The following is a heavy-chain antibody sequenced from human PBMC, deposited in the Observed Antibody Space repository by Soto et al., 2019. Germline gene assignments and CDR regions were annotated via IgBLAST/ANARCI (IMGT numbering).Heavy chain of an antibody. Sequence: QLQLQESGSGLVKPSQTLSLTCAVSGGSISSGGYSWSWIRQPPGKGLEWIGYIYHSGSTYYNPSPKSRVTLSVDRSTNQFALKLSSVTAADTAVYYCARAGGLGAVAADYWGQGTLVTVSS. J-gene: IGHJ4*02. V-gene: IGHV4-30-2*01. D-gene: IGHD6-19*01. CDR3: ARAGGLGAVAADY. CDR2: IYHSGST. CDR1: GGSISSGGYS.